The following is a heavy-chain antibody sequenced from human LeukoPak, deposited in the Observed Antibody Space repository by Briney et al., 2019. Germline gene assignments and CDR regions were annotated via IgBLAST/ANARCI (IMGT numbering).Heavy chain of an antibody. Sequence: GGSLRLSCAASGFTFSDYGMHWVRHAPGKGLEWVAVMSCDGTNQYYAHSVRGPFTTSRNSAKKTLYLQMNSLRDEDTAVYYCARASSSSYWRGVDYWGQGTLVTVSS. CDR3: ARASSSSYWRGVDY. CDR2: MSCDGTNQ. D-gene: IGHD6-13*01. J-gene: IGHJ4*02. V-gene: IGHV3-33*01. CDR1: GFTFSDYG.